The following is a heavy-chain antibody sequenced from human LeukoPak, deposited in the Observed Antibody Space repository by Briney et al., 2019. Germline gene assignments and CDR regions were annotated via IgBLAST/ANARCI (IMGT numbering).Heavy chain of an antibody. CDR3: ARVVGLTGYSSNWYSGYYYYMDV. V-gene: IGHV1-18*01. CDR1: GYTFTSYG. D-gene: IGHD6-13*01. CDR2: ISAYNGNT. Sequence: PGASVKVSCKASGYTFTSYGISWVRQAPGQGLEWMGWISAYNGNTNYAQKFQDRVTITADKSTSTAYMKLSSLRSEDTAVYFCARVVGLTGYSSNWYSGYYYYMDVWGKGTTVTVSS. J-gene: IGHJ6*03.